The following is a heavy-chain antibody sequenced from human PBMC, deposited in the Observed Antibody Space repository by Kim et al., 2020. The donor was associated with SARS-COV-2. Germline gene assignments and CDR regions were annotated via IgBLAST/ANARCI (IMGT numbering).Heavy chain of an antibody. Sequence: GGSLRLSCAASGFTFSSYSMNWVRQAPGKGLEWVSSISSSSSYIYYADSVKGRFTISRDNAKNSLYLQMNSLRAEDTAVYYCARDGGEWFGEIDYWGQGTLVTVSS. J-gene: IGHJ4*02. CDR2: ISSSSSYI. D-gene: IGHD3-10*01. V-gene: IGHV3-21*01. CDR3: ARDGGEWFGEIDY. CDR1: GFTFSSYS.